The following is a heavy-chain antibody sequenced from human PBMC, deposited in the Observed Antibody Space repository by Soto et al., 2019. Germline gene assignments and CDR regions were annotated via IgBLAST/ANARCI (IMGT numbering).Heavy chain of an antibody. D-gene: IGHD1-26*01. CDR1: GFTFSDYY. V-gene: IGHV3-11*06. Sequence: GGSLRLSCAASGFTFSDYYMSWIRQAPGKGLEWVSYISSSSIYTNYADSVKGRFTISRDNAKNSLYLQMNSLRDEDTAVYYCARTVARSGSLDGMDVWGEGTTV. CDR3: ARTVARSGSLDGMDV. CDR2: ISSSSIYT. J-gene: IGHJ6*02.